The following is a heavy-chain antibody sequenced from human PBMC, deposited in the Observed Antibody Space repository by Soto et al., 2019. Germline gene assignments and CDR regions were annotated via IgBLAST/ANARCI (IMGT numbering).Heavy chain of an antibody. D-gene: IGHD1-1*01. CDR1: GGTFSSYA. V-gene: IGHV1-69*13. CDR2: IIPIFGTA. Sequence: ASVKVSCKASGGTFSSYAISWVRQAPGQGLEWMGGIIPIFGTANYAQKFQGRVTITADESTSTAYMELSSLRSEDTAVYYCARGYVSVGLNHYYYYGMDVWGQGTTVTVSS. CDR3: ARGYVSVGLNHYYYYGMDV. J-gene: IGHJ6*02.